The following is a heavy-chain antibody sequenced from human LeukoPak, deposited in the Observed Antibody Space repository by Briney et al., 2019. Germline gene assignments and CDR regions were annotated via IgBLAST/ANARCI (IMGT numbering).Heavy chain of an antibody. Sequence: PSETLSLTCTVSGGSISTSSSYYWSWIRQPPGKGLEWIGQINHSGNTNYNPSLKSRVTISVDMSKNQFSLKLSSVTAADTAVYYCARGLNLHCGGDCYAHYFDYWGQGSPVTVSS. CDR2: INHSGNT. V-gene: IGHV4-39*07. J-gene: IGHJ4*02. CDR3: ARGLNLHCGGDCYAHYFDY. D-gene: IGHD2-21*02. CDR1: GGSISTSSSYY.